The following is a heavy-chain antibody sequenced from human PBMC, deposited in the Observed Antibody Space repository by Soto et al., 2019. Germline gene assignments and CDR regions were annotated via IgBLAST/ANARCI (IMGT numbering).Heavy chain of an antibody. CDR1: GYTFTSYG. CDR2: ISAYNGNT. CDR3: ARPLPSGYDYAAFDY. Sequence: QVQLVQSGAEVKKPGASVKVSCQASGYTFTSYGISWVRQAPGQGLEWMGWISAYNGNTNYAQKLQGRVTMTTDTSTSTAYMELSSLRSDYTAVYYCARPLPSGYDYAAFDYWGQGTLVTVSS. J-gene: IGHJ4*02. D-gene: IGHD5-12*01. V-gene: IGHV1-18*01.